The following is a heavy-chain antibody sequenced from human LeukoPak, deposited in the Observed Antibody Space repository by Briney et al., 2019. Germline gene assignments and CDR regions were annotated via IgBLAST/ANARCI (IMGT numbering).Heavy chain of an antibody. V-gene: IGHV3-30-3*01. Sequence: GRSLRLSCAASGFTFSSYAMHWVRQAPGKGLEWVAVISYDGSNKYYADSVKGRFTISRDNSKNTLYLQMNSLRAEDTAVYYCARDPLMVRGGGYHYYYYMDVWGKGTTVTVSS. D-gene: IGHD3-10*01. J-gene: IGHJ6*03. CDR1: GFTFSSYA. CDR3: ARDPLMVRGGGYHYYYYMDV. CDR2: ISYDGSNK.